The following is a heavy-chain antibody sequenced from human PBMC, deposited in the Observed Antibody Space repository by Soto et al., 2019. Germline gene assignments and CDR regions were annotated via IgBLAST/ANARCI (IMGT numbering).Heavy chain of an antibody. CDR1: GDSVSSNSAA. CDR3: ERGGRYSSSPREAYYYYVLDF. V-gene: IGHV6-1*01. J-gene: IGHJ6*04. CDR2: TYYRSKWYN. Sequence: SQTLSLTCAISGDSVSSNSAAWNWIRQSPSRGLEWLGRTYYRSKWYNDYAVSVKSRITINPDTSKNQFSLQLNSVTPEDTAVYYCERGGRYSSSPREAYYYYVLDFSAKGSSVIGSS. D-gene: IGHD6-6*01.